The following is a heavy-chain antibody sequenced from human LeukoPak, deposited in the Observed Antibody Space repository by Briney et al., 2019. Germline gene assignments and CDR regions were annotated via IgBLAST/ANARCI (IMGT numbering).Heavy chain of an antibody. V-gene: IGHV4-61*02. CDR1: GVSISSGSYY. CDR3: TRDQGSNQLLFDYYMDV. Sequence: KASETLSLTCTVSGVSISSGSYYWSWIRQPAGKGLEWIGRIYTSGSTNYNPSLKSRVTISVDTSKNQFSLKLSSVTAADTAVYYCTRDQGSNQLLFDYYMDVWGKGTTVTVSS. J-gene: IGHJ6*03. CDR2: IYTSGST. D-gene: IGHD2-2*01.